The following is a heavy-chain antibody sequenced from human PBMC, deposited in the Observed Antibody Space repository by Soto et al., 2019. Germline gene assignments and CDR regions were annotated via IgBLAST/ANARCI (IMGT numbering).Heavy chain of an antibody. D-gene: IGHD2-2*01. Sequence: SETLSLTCTVSGGSISSYYWSWIQQPPGKGLEWIGYIYYSGSTNYNPSLKSRVTISVDTSKNQFSLKLSSVTAADTAVYYCARNGIVPESYYYYYYMDVWGKGTTVTVSS. CDR3: ARNGIVPESYYYYYYMDV. J-gene: IGHJ6*03. CDR2: IYYSGST. V-gene: IGHV4-59*01. CDR1: GGSISSYY.